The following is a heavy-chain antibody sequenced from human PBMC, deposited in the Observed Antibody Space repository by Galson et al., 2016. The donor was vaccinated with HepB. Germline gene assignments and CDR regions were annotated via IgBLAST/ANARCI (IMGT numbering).Heavy chain of an antibody. J-gene: IGHJ4*02. D-gene: IGHD6-6*01. CDR1: GYTFTSYG. Sequence: SVKVSCKASGYTFTSYGVSWVRQAPGQGLEWMGWISAYNDNTNYAQRLQSRVTMTTDTSTRTAYMELRSLRSDDTALYYCASIIFAIAARRTTVTRPFDYWGQGTLVTVSS. CDR2: ISAYNDNT. CDR3: ASIIFAIAARRTTVTRPFDY. V-gene: IGHV1-18*01.